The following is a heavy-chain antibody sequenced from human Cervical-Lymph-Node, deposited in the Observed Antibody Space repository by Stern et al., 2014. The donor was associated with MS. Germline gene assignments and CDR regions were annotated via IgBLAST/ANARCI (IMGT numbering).Heavy chain of an antibody. CDR3: ARGSGTAYDLRGDY. CDR2: TNTNSGGD. D-gene: IGHD3-3*01. CDR1: GYIFTEYY. V-gene: IGHV1-2*02. J-gene: IGHJ4*01. Sequence: QVQLVQSGAEARAPGASMKVSCKASGYIFTEYYLHWVRQAPGPGLERLGWTNTNSGGDNFLQHFHGRGPMTRDPSISTAYMELRWLGSADTAVYYCARGSGTAYDLRGDYWGQGTLVTVSS.